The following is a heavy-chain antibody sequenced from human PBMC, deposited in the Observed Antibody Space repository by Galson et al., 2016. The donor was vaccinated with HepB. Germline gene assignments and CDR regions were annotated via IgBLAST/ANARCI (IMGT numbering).Heavy chain of an antibody. CDR3: ATSPLFVRAGLEWELTGWFDP. CDR1: GYTFTAYY. J-gene: IGHJ5*02. Sequence: SVKVSCKASGYTFTAYYMHWVRQAPGQGLEWVGWINPDSGDADYAQKFQGRVTLTRDTSISTAYMELSRLKSDDTAVYYCATSPLFVRAGLEWELTGWFDPWGQGTLLTVSS. D-gene: IGHD4-23*01. CDR2: INPDSGDA. V-gene: IGHV1-2*02.